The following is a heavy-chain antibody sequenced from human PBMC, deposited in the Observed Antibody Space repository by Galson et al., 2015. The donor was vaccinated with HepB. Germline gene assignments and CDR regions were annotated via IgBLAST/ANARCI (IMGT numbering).Heavy chain of an antibody. CDR1: GFKFSIYG. CDR3: ARAPMGKTRAPLDY. CDR2: IWYDGSNK. J-gene: IGHJ4*02. V-gene: IGHV3-33*08. D-gene: IGHD4-23*01. Sequence: SLRLSCAASGFKFSIYGMEWVRQAPGKGLEWVAGIWYDGSNKKYADSVKGRFTISRDNSQNTLYLQMNSLRVEDTAVYFFARAPMGKTRAPLDYWGQGTLVTVSS.